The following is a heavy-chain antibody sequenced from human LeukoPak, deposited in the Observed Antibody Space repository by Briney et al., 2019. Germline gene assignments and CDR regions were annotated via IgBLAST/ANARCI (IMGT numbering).Heavy chain of an antibody. CDR3: ARHEEEDGYNAKTPDY. J-gene: IGHJ4*02. CDR1: GVSISGTNYY. CDR2: IHYRLPT. D-gene: IGHD5-24*01. V-gene: IGHV4-39*01. Sequence: PSETLSLTCDVSGVSISGTNYYWGWIRQPPGMGLEWIGSIHYRLPTFYNPLLKSRVTIPVDTSKNQISLRLRSVTAADTAVYYCARHEEEDGYNAKTPDYWGQGTLVTVSS.